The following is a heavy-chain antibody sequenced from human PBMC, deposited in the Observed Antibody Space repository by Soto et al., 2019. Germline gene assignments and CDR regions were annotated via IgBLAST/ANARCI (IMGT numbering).Heavy chain of an antibody. D-gene: IGHD3-10*01. V-gene: IGHV3-30-3*01. CDR3: ARSRGERYASPFEY. Sequence: GGSLRLSGAACGFTFSSYAIHWVRQAPCKGLQWVAVISYDGINKYYADSVKGRFTISRDNSKKTLYLQMNSLRAEDTAVYYCARSRGERYASPFEYLGQGTLVTVCS. J-gene: IGHJ4*02. CDR1: GFTFSSYA. CDR2: ISYDGINK.